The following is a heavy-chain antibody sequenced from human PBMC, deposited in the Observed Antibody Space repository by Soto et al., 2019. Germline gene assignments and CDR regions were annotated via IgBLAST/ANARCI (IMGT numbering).Heavy chain of an antibody. Sequence: WGSLRISCAASGFSVSTNYMSWFRQAPGKGLEWVSMIYSGGATVSADSVKGRFTISRDNSKNTLYLQMNGLRDEDTAVYYCERAVGCSSNSCSTLHGLDVSGPGRTVTVYS. CDR2: IYSGGAT. V-gene: IGHV3-53*01. J-gene: IGHJ6*01. CDR1: GFSVSTNY. D-gene: IGHD2-2*01. CDR3: ERAVGCSSNSCSTLHGLDV.